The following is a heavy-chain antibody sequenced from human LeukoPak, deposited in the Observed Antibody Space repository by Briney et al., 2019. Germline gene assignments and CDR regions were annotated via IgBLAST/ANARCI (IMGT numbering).Heavy chain of an antibody. CDR2: IISSSSYI. V-gene: IGHV3-21*01. J-gene: IGHJ5*02. CDR1: GFTFSSYS. CDR3: AREGGKFNLVVVAADGFDP. D-gene: IGHD2-15*01. Sequence: GGSLRLSCAASGFTFSSYSMNWVRQAPGKGREWVSSIISSSSYIYYADSVKGRFTIYRDNAKNSLYLQMNSLRAEDTAVYYCAREGGKFNLVVVAADGFDPWGQGTLVTVSS.